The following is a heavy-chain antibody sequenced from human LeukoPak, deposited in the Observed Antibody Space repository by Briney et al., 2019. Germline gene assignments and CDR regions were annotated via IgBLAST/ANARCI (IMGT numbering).Heavy chain of an antibody. CDR1: GFTFSKYA. CDR2: ISDSGGST. D-gene: IGHD2-2*01. Sequence: TGGSLRLSCAASGFTFSKYAMSWVRQAPGKGLEWVSGISDSGGSTYHADSVKGRFTISRGNSKNTLYLQMNSLRAEDTAIYYCAKDGGSRYCSSAGCGPFRYWGQGTLVTVSS. V-gene: IGHV3-23*01. CDR3: AKDGGSRYCSSAGCGPFRY. J-gene: IGHJ4*02.